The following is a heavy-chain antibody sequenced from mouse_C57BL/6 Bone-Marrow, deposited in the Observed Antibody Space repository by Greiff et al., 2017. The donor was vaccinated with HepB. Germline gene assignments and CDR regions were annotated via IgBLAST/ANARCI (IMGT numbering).Heavy chain of an antibody. CDR3: ARSGGRGWYFDV. D-gene: IGHD3-1*01. J-gene: IGHJ1*03. Sequence: QVQLQQPGAELVMPGASVKLSCKASGYTFTSYWMHWVKQRPGQGLEWIGEIDPSDSYTNYNQKFKGKSTLTVDKSSSTAYMQLSSLTSEGSAVYYCARSGGRGWYFDVWGTGTTVTVSS. CDR2: IDPSDSYT. CDR1: GYTFTSYW. V-gene: IGHV1-69*01.